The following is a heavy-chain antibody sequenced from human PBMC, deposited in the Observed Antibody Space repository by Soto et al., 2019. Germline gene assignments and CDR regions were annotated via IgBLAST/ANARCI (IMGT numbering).Heavy chain of an antibody. Sequence: GGSLRLSCVVSGFTFSSYNMSWVRQAPGKGLEWVTYISGSGSTIYYADSVKGRFTISRDNVKNSLYPQMNSLRDEDTAVYYCARSKYIDYWGQGTLVTVSS. J-gene: IGHJ4*02. CDR2: ISGSGSTI. V-gene: IGHV3-48*02. CDR3: ARSKYIDY. D-gene: IGHD4-4*01. CDR1: GFTFSSYN.